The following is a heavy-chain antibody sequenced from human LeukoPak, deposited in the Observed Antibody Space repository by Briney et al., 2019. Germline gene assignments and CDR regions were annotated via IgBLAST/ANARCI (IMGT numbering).Heavy chain of an antibody. V-gene: IGHV1-24*01. CDR1: GYTLTELS. CDR2: FDPEDGET. Sequence: ASVKVSCRVSGYTLTELSMHWVRQAPGKGLEWRGGFDPEDGETIYAQKFQGRVTMTEDTSTDTAYMELSSLRSEDTAVYYCATEGGGYDYDWFDPWGQGTLVTVSS. D-gene: IGHD5-12*01. CDR3: ATEGGGYDYDWFDP. J-gene: IGHJ5*02.